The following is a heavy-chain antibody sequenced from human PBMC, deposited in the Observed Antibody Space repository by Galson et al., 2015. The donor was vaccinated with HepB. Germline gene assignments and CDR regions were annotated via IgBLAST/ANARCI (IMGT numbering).Heavy chain of an antibody. V-gene: IGHV3-23*01. CDR2: ITGSAEST. CDR3: AKELGRVNLWFGELLGVDY. Sequence: SLRLSCAASGFTLGNHAMSWVRQAPGKGLEWVSLITGSAESTYYADSVKGRFTISRDNSKNTLFLHMRSLSADDTAVYYCAKELGRVNLWFGELLGVDYWGQGVPVTVSS. CDR1: GFTLGNHA. D-gene: IGHD3-10*01. J-gene: IGHJ4*02.